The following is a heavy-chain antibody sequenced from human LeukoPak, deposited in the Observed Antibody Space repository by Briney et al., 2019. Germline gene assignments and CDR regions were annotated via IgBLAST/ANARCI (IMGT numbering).Heavy chain of an antibody. CDR3: ATQYYYGSGSYSLTGYYYYGMDV. V-gene: IGHV1-24*01. CDR1: GYTLTELS. J-gene: IGHJ6*02. D-gene: IGHD3-10*01. Sequence: ASVKVSCKVSGYTLTELSMHWVRQAPGKGLEWMGDFDPEDGETIYAQKFQGRVTMTEDTSTDTAYMELSSLRSEDTAVYYCATQYYYGSGSYSLTGYYYYGMDVWGQGTTVTVSS. CDR2: FDPEDGET.